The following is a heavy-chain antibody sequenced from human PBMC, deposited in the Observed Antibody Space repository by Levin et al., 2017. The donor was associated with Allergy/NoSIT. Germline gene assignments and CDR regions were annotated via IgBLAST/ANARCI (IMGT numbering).Heavy chain of an antibody. V-gene: IGHV3-48*03. J-gene: IGHJ6*03. CDR1: GFTFSSYE. Sequence: GGSLRLSLTCAASGFTFSSYEMNWVRQAPGKGLEWVSYISSSGSTIYYADSVKGRFTISRDNAKNSLYLQMNSLRAEDTAVYYCARDYMTPGGGYMDVWGKGTTVTVSS. CDR2: ISSSGSTI. CDR3: ARDYMTPGGGYMDV. D-gene: IGHD2-15*01.